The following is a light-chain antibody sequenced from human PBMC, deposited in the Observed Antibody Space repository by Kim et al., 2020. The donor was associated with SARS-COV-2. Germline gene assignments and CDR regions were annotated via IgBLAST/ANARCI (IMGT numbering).Light chain of an antibody. CDR2: TAS. CDR1: QTISTY. Sequence: ASVGDRVTITCRASQTISTYLNWYQQKPGRVPQLLIYTASTLHSGVPSRFSGSRSGTDFTLTISSLQPEDFATYYCQQVYTTPRTFGQGTKVDIK. CDR3: QQVYTTPRT. J-gene: IGKJ1*01. V-gene: IGKV1-39*01.